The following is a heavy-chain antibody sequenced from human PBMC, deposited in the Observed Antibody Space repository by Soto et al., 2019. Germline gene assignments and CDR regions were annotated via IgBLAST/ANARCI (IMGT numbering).Heavy chain of an antibody. CDR1: GFTFSSYA. CDR3: AKGVGRPAVYYGMDV. Sequence: EVQLLESGGGLVQPGGSLRLSCAASGFTFSSYAMSWVRQAPGKGLEWVSAISGSGGSTYYADSVKGRFTISRDNSKNTLYLQMNSLRAEHTAVYYSAKGVGRPAVYYGMDVWGQGTTVTVSS. J-gene: IGHJ6*02. D-gene: IGHD1-26*01. CDR2: ISGSGGST. V-gene: IGHV3-23*01.